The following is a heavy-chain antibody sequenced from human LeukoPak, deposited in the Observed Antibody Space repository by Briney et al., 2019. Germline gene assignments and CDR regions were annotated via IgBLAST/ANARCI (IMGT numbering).Heavy chain of an antibody. Sequence: GGSLRLSCAVSGFTFDDYGMHWVRQAPGKGLEWVSGISWNSNREGYAESVKGRFTISRDNAKNSLYLQMNSLRVEDTAFYYCVKDSRPGGNSWYDSWGQGTLVTVSS. D-gene: IGHD4-23*01. CDR3: VKDSRPGGNSWYDS. V-gene: IGHV3-9*01. CDR1: GFTFDDYG. CDR2: ISWNSNRE. J-gene: IGHJ5*01.